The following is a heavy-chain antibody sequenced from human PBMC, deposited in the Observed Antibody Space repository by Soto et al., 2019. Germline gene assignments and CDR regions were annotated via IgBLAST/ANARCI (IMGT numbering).Heavy chain of an antibody. Sequence: GGSLRLSCAASGFTFSSYGMHWVRQAPGKGLEWVAVIWYDGSNKYYADSVKGRFTISRDNSKNTLYLQMNSLRAEDTAVYYCARDAVEPTEYYYYGMDVWGQGTTVTVS. V-gene: IGHV3-33*01. J-gene: IGHJ6*02. CDR3: ARDAVEPTEYYYYGMDV. CDR2: IWYDGSNK. CDR1: GFTFSSYG.